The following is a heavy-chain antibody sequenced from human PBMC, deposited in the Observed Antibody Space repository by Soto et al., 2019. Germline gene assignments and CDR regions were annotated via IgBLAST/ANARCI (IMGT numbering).Heavy chain of an antibody. J-gene: IGHJ4*02. CDR3: ARVDSSGSYFDS. V-gene: IGHV4-59*01. CDR1: GGSISSYY. Sequence: QVQLQESGPGLVKPSETLSLTCTVSGGSISSYYWSWIRQPPGKGLEWIAYIYYTGSTNYNPSLKSRLTLSADTSKNQFSLKLSSVTAADTAMYYCARVDSSGSYFDSWGQGTLVTVSS. CDR2: IYYTGST. D-gene: IGHD3-22*01.